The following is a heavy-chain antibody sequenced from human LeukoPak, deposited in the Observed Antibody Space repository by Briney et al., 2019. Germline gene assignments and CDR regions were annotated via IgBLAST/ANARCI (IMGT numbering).Heavy chain of an antibody. CDR1: GYTFTGYY. Sequence: ASVKVSCKASGYTFTGYYMHWVRQAPGQGLEWMGWINPKSGGTNYAQKFQGRVTMTRDTSISTAYMELSRLRSDDTAVYYCARMLAATPSDYWGQGTLVTVSS. D-gene: IGHD2-15*01. V-gene: IGHV1-2*02. CDR3: ARMLAATPSDY. J-gene: IGHJ4*02. CDR2: INPKSGGT.